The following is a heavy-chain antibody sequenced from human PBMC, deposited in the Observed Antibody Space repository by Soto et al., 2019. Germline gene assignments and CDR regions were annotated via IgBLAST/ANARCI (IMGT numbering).Heavy chain of an antibody. J-gene: IGHJ4*02. CDR3: ARASRGITGYSSGWYTD. CDR1: GYSFTGYY. Sequence: GASVEVACKASGYSFTGYYMHWVRRAPGEGFQWKGGINTHSGGTNYEQKFQGWVTMTRATSISTAYMELRRLRSDDPAVYYCARASRGITGYSSGWYTDWRQGTLVTVSS. CDR2: INTHSGGT. D-gene: IGHD6-19*01. V-gene: IGHV1-2*04.